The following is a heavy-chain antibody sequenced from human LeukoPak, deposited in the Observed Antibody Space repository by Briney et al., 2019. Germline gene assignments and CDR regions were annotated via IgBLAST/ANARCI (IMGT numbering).Heavy chain of an antibody. CDR1: GGSISSYY. CDR2: IYYSGST. J-gene: IGHJ3*02. Sequence: PSETLSLTCTVSGGSISSYYWSWIRQPPGKGLEWIGYIYYSGSTNYNPSLKSRVTISVDTSKNQFSLKLSSVTAAHTAVYYCARGPVSGSSAAFDIWGQGTMVTVSS. CDR3: ARGPVSGSSAAFDI. D-gene: IGHD1-26*01. V-gene: IGHV4-59*01.